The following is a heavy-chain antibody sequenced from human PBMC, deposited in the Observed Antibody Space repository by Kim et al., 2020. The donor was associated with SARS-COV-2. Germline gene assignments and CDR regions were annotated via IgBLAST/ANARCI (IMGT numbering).Heavy chain of an antibody. CDR1: GGSISSYY. CDR2: IYYSGST. Sequence: SETLSLTCTVSGGSISSYYWSWIRQPPGKGLEWIGYIYYSGSTNYNPSLKSRVTISVDTSKNQFSLKLSSVTAADTAVYYCARHLTYDFWSGYYKKYDAFDIWGQGTMVTVSS. D-gene: IGHD3-3*01. CDR3: ARHLTYDFWSGYYKKYDAFDI. V-gene: IGHV4-59*08. J-gene: IGHJ3*02.